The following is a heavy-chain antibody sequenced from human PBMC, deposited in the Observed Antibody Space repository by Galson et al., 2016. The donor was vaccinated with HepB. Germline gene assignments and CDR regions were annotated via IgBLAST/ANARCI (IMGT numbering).Heavy chain of an antibody. V-gene: IGHV1-69*13. CDR3: ARVHSDSSGYPNYFDY. J-gene: IGHJ4*02. CDR2: IITTFHTP. CDR1: GGTFGTSS. Sequence: SVKVSCKASGGTFGTSSISWLRQAPGQGLEWMGGIITTFHTPHSAPRFQGRMTITADESTTTVYVDLSSLTSEDTAVYFCARVHSDSSGYPNYFDYWGQGTLVTVSS. D-gene: IGHD3-22*01.